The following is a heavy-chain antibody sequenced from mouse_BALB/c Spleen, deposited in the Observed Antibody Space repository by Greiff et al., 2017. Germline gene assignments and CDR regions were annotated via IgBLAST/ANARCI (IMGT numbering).Heavy chain of an antibody. Sequence: EVKLVESGGGLVQPGGSMKLSCVASGFTFSNYWMNWVRQSPEKGLEWVAEIRLKSNNYATHYAESVKGRFTISRDDSKSSVYLQMNNLRAEDTGIYYCTHIYDGYYYAMDYWGQGTSVTVSS. CDR1: GFTFSNYW. J-gene: IGHJ4*01. CDR2: IRLKSNNYAT. V-gene: IGHV6-6*02. CDR3: THIYDGYYYAMDY. D-gene: IGHD2-3*01.